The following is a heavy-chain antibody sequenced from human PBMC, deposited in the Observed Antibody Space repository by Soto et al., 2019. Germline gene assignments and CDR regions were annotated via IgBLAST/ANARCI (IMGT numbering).Heavy chain of an antibody. J-gene: IGHJ6*02. V-gene: IGHV1-2*02. Sequence: ASVKVSCKASGYTFTGYYMHWVRQAPGQGLEWMGWINPNSGGTNYAQKFQGRVTMTRDTSISTAYMELSRLRSDDTAVYYCAGDSSGWYGYYYYGMDVWGQETTVTVSS. D-gene: IGHD6-19*01. CDR3: AGDSSGWYGYYYYGMDV. CDR2: INPNSGGT. CDR1: GYTFTGYY.